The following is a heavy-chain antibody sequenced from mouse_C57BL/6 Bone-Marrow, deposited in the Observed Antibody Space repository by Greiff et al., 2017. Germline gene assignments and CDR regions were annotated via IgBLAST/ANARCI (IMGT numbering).Heavy chain of an antibody. CDR2: ISSGSSTI. J-gene: IGHJ2*01. V-gene: IGHV5-17*01. CDR1: GFTFSDYG. Sequence: EVQVVESGGGLVKPGGSLKLSCAASGFTFSDYGMHWVRQAPEKGLEWVAYISSGSSTIDYADTVTGRFTISRDNAKNTLFLQMTSLRSEDTAMYYCAREVGRRFDYWGQGTTLTVSS. D-gene: IGHD4-1*01. CDR3: AREVGRRFDY.